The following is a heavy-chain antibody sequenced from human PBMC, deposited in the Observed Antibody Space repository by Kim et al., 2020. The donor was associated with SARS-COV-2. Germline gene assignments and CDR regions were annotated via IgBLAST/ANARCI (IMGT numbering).Heavy chain of an antibody. CDR2: ISSSSSYT. CDR1: GFTFSDYY. CDR3: ARDHSTYYYDSSGYYRALTPEYYYYGMDV. V-gene: IGHV3-11*05. Sequence: GGSLGLSCAASGFTFSDYYMSWIRQAPGKVLEWVSYISSSSSYTNYADSVKGRFTISRDNAKNSLYLQMNSLRAEDTAVYYCARDHSTYYYDSSGYYRALTPEYYYYGMDVWGQGTTVTVSS. D-gene: IGHD3-22*01. J-gene: IGHJ6*02.